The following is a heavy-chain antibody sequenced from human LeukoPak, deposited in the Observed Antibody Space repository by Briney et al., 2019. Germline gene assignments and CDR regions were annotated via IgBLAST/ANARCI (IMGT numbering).Heavy chain of an antibody. D-gene: IGHD3-10*01. V-gene: IGHV3-74*01. CDR2: INSDGSST. Sequence: PGGSLRLSCAASEFTFSNYVMNWVRQAPGKGLVWVSRINSDGSSTTYAASVQGRFTISRDNAKNTLYLQMNSLRAEDTAVYYCARDYGRSRDYGMDVWGQGTTVTVSS. CDR1: EFTFSNYV. CDR3: ARDYGRSRDYGMDV. J-gene: IGHJ6*02.